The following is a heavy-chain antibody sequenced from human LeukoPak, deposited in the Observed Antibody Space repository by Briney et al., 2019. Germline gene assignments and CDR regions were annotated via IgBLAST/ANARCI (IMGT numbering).Heavy chain of an antibody. D-gene: IGHD3-10*01. CDR3: ARTGNSGSGS. Sequence: QSGGSLRRSCAASGFTFSSYWMSWVRQAPGKGLEWAANMNEDGSEKYYVDSVKGRFTISRDNAKNSLYMQMNSLRAEDTALYYCARTGNSGSGSWGQGTLVTVSS. CDR2: MNEDGSEK. J-gene: IGHJ4*02. CDR1: GFTFSSYW. V-gene: IGHV3-7*05.